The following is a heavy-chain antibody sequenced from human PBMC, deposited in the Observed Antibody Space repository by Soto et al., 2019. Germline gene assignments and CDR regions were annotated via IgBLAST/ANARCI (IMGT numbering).Heavy chain of an antibody. CDR3: ARDMGTLWFGELNYYYYGMDV. D-gene: IGHD3-10*01. V-gene: IGHV1-18*04. CDR1: GYTFTSYG. Sequence: GASVKVSCKASGYTFTSYGISWVRQAPGQGLEWMGWISAYNGNTNYAQKLQGRVTMTTDTSTSTAYMELRSLRSDDTAVYYCARDMGTLWFGELNYYYYGMDVWGQGTTVTVSS. J-gene: IGHJ6*02. CDR2: ISAYNGNT.